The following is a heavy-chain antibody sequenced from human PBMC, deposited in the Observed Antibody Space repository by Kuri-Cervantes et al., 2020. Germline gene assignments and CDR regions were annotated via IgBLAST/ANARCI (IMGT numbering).Heavy chain of an antibody. CDR2: INHSGST. Sequence: GSLRLSCAVYGGSFSGSYWSWIRQPPGKGLEWIGEINHSGSTNYNPSLKSRVTISVDTSKNQFSLKLSSVTAADTAVYYCAREGLNYYDSSGYYVNDAFDIWGQGTVVTVSS. CDR1: GGSFSGSY. D-gene: IGHD3-22*01. CDR3: AREGLNYYDSSGYYVNDAFDI. V-gene: IGHV4-34*01. J-gene: IGHJ3*02.